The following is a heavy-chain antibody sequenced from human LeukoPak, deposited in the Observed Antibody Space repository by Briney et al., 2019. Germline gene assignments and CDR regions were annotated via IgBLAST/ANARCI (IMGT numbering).Heavy chain of an antibody. J-gene: IGHJ4*02. CDR2: ISTSGAST. D-gene: IGHD3-22*01. CDR3: AIMHPYYDGSGYWVQ. Sequence: SLRLSCAASGLTFSSYAMSWVRQAPGKRLEWVSGISTSGASTSNADSVKGRFTISRDNPRNTLYMQMNSLRAEDTALYYCAIMHPYYDGSGYWVQWGQGTLVTVSS. V-gene: IGHV3-23*01. CDR1: GLTFSSYA.